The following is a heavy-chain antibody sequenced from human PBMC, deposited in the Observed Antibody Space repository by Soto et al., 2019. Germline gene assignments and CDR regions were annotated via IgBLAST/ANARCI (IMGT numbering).Heavy chain of an antibody. V-gene: IGHV4-59*01. CDR2: VSHSGIT. CDR3: TRDGDGRMTTNPYYYYGMDV. CDR1: GGSMRNYY. D-gene: IGHD2-21*02. J-gene: IGHJ6*02. Sequence: SETLSLTCTVSGGSMRNYYWSWIRQPPGKGLEWIGYVSHSGITNYNPSLQSRVTISVDTSRSHFSLKLSSVTAADTAVYYCTRDGDGRMTTNPYYYYGMDVWGPGITVTVSS.